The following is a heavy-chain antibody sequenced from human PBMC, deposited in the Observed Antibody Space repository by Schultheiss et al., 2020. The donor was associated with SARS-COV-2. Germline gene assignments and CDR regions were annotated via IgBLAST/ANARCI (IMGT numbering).Heavy chain of an antibody. CDR3: ADFSSSWYWGAGY. D-gene: IGHD6-13*01. CDR1: GGSISSGGYY. V-gene: IGHV4-39*01. Sequence: SQTLSLTCTVSGGSISSGGYYWSWIRQHPGKGLEWIGEINHSGSTYYNPSLKSRVTISVDTSKNQFSLKLSSVTAADTAVYYCADFSSSWYWGAGYWGQGTLVTVSS. J-gene: IGHJ4*02. CDR2: INHSGST.